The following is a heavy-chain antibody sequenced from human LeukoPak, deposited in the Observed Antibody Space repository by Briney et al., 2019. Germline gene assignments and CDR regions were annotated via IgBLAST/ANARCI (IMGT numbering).Heavy chain of an antibody. J-gene: IGHJ4*02. Sequence: ASVKVSCKASGYTFTSYYMHWVRQAPGQGLEWMGWINPNNGGTNSAQKFQGRVTMTRDTSISTTFMELSSLRSDDTAVYFCASICSSNTCPSGAPFDYWGQGTLVIVSS. V-gene: IGHV1-2*02. CDR3: ASICSSNTCPSGAPFDY. CDR1: GYTFTSYY. CDR2: INPNNGGT. D-gene: IGHD2-2*01.